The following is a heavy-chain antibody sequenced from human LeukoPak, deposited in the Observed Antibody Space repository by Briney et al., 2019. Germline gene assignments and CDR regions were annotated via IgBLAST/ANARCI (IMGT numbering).Heavy chain of an antibody. CDR1: GGSFSGYY. J-gene: IGHJ4*02. D-gene: IGHD5-12*01. CDR3: ARDLVSGYEVAHYFDY. Sequence: SETLSLTCAVYGGSFSGYYWSWIRQPPGKGLEWIGEINHSGSTNYNPSLKSRVTISVDTSKNQFSLKLSSVTAADTAVYYCARDLVSGYEVAHYFDYWGQGTLVTVSS. CDR2: INHSGST. V-gene: IGHV4-34*01.